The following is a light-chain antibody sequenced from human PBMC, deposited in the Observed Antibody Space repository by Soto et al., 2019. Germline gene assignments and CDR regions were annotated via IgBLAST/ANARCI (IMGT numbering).Light chain of an antibody. CDR1: SSDVGAYNY. Sequence: QSALTQPASVSGSPGQSITISCTGTSSDVGAYNYVSWYQHHPGKAPKLVLYDVSNRPSGVSNRFSGSKSGNTASLTISGLQAEDEANYYCSSYTTTSTLVFGGGTKVTVL. CDR2: DVS. CDR3: SSYTTTSTLV. V-gene: IGLV2-14*03. J-gene: IGLJ2*01.